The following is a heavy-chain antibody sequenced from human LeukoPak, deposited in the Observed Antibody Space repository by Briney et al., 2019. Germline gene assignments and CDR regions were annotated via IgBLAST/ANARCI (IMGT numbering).Heavy chain of an antibody. CDR3: ARGFRYYDGIDAFDI. V-gene: IGHV3-33*01. Sequence: PGRSLRLSCAASGFTLSNYAFHWVRQAPGKGLGWVAVIWYDGSDKYYADSVKGRFSISRDNSKNTVYLQLSSLRAEDTAVYYCARGFRYYDGIDAFDIWGQGTMVTVSS. CDR2: IWYDGSDK. D-gene: IGHD3-22*01. J-gene: IGHJ3*02. CDR1: GFTLSNYA.